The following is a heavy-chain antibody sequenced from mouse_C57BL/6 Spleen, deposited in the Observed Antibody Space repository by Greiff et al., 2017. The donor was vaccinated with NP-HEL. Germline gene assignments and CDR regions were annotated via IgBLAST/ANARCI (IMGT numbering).Heavy chain of an antibody. D-gene: IGHD2-3*01. V-gene: IGHV1-82*01. CDR3: AREGGLLHYYAMDY. CDR2: IYPGDGDT. J-gene: IGHJ4*01. CDR1: GYAFSSSW. Sequence: QVQLQQSGPELVKPGASVKISCKASGYAFSSSWMNWVKQRPGKGLEWIGRIYPGDGDTNYNGKFKGKATLTADKSYSTAYMQLSSLTSEDSAVYFCAREGGLLHYYAMDYWGQGTSVTVSS.